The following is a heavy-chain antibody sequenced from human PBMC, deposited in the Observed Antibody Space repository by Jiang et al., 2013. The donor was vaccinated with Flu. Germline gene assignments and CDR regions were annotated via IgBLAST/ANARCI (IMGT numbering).Heavy chain of an antibody. Sequence: VQLLESGGNLVQPGGSLRLSCAGSGFTFSGYSMSWVRQAPGKGLEWVSYINSGSRNIQYADSVKGRFAISRDNAKNSLYLQMNNLRAEDTALYYCAATYDYNDYRLDYWGQGTLVTVSS. CDR1: GFTFSGYS. V-gene: IGHV3-48*01. CDR2: INSGSRNI. D-gene: IGHD4-11*01. J-gene: IGHJ4*02. CDR3: AATYDYNDYRLDY.